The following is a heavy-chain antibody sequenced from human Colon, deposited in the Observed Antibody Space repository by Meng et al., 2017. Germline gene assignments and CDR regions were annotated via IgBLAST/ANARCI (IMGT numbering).Heavy chain of an antibody. Sequence: HVQVQESGPGLVKPSETLSLTCSVSGYSISTAYYWGWIRQNPGKGLEWIASIDRSGTTYYNPSLESRVTISVDTSKNHFSLRLNSVTAADTAVYFCARTIYSSSVDYWGQGTLVTVSS. CDR1: GYSISTAYY. V-gene: IGHV4-38-2*01. CDR2: IDRSGTT. D-gene: IGHD3-22*01. J-gene: IGHJ4*02. CDR3: ARTIYSSSVDY.